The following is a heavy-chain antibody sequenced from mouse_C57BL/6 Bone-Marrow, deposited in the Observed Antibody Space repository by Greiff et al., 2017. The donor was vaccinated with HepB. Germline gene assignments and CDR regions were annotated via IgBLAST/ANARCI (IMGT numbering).Heavy chain of an antibody. V-gene: IGHV1-15*01. D-gene: IGHD1-1*02. CDR2: IDPETGGT. CDR3: TEKFITLGYFDY. CDR1: GYTFTDYE. Sequence: QVQLQQSGAELVRPGASVTLSCKASGYTFTDYEMHWVKQTPVHGLEWIGAIDPETGGTAYNQKFKGKAILTADKSSSTAYMELRSLTSEDSAVYYCTEKFITLGYFDYWGQGTTLTVSS. J-gene: IGHJ2*01.